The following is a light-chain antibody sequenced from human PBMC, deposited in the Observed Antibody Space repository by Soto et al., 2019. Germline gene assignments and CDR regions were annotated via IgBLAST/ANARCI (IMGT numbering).Light chain of an antibody. CDR3: QQSYKTPRT. Sequence: DIQMTQSPSSLSASVGDRVTITCRASQSISSYLNWYQQKPGKAPKLLIYAASILQSGVPSRFSGSGSETDFSLTISSLQLEDFTTYYCQQSYKTPRTFGPGTKVDIK. V-gene: IGKV1-39*01. J-gene: IGKJ1*01. CDR2: AAS. CDR1: QSISSY.